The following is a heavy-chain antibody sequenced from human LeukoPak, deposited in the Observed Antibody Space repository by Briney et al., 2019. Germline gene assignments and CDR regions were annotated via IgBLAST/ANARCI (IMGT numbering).Heavy chain of an antibody. CDR3: GQFGYVACVDL. CDR2: INPGGTET. J-gene: IGHJ4*02. CDR1: ALSLSTYW. V-gene: IGHV3-7*01. D-gene: IGHD2-15*01. Sequence: RESMRLSSPAAALSLSTYWVTWVRQAPGTGLGWVANINPGGTETYYVEPVTGRFTISRDTDKKLVYLQVNSLRAEDSAVYLCGQFGYVACVDLWGQGTLVTVSS.